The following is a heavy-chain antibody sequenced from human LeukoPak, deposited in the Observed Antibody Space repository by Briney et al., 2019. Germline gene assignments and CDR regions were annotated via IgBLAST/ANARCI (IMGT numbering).Heavy chain of an antibody. V-gene: IGHV4-34*01. CDR3: ARDNEYSSSWSDAFDI. J-gene: IGHJ3*02. CDR1: GGSFSGYY. CDR2: INHSGST. Sequence: SSETLSLTCAVYGGSFSGYYWSWIRQPPGKGLEWIGEINHSGSTNYNPSLKSRVTISVDTSKNQFSLKLSSVTAADTAVYYCARDNEYSSSWSDAFDIWGQGTMVTVSS. D-gene: IGHD6-13*01.